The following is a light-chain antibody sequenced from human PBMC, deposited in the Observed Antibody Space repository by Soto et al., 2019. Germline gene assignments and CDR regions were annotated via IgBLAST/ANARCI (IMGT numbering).Light chain of an antibody. Sequence: EVVLTQSPVTLSLSPGERATLSCRASQSVTNSLAWYQQKPGQAPRLLVYDASNRATGIPTRFSGSGSGTDFTLTISNLEPEDFAVYYCQQHISWPLNFGGGTKVDIK. CDR1: QSVTNS. J-gene: IGKJ4*01. V-gene: IGKV3-11*01. CDR2: DAS. CDR3: QQHISWPLN.